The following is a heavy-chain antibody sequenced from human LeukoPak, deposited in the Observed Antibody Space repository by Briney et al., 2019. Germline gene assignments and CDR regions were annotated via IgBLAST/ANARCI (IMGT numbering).Heavy chain of an antibody. J-gene: IGHJ5*02. Sequence: ASVKVSCKASGYTFTSYGISWVRQAPGQGLEWMGWISAYNGNTNYAQKLQGRVTMTTDTSTSTAYMELRSLRSDDTAVYYCARDRGNMITFGGVIAPNWFDPWGQGALVTVSS. CDR1: GYTFTSYG. CDR2: ISAYNGNT. D-gene: IGHD3-16*02. V-gene: IGHV1-18*01. CDR3: ARDRGNMITFGGVIAPNWFDP.